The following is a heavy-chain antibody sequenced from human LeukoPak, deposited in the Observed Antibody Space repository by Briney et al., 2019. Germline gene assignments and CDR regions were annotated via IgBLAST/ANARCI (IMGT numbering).Heavy chain of an antibody. V-gene: IGHV4-31*03. D-gene: IGHD2-8*01. CDR1: GGSISSGGYY. Sequence: PSETLSLTCTVSGGSISSGGYYWSWIRQHPGKGLEWIGYIYYSGSTYYNPFLKSRVTISVDTSKNQFSLRLSSVTAADTAVYYCARYDRPGGWFDPWGQGTLVTVSS. J-gene: IGHJ5*02. CDR2: IYYSGST. CDR3: ARYDRPGGWFDP.